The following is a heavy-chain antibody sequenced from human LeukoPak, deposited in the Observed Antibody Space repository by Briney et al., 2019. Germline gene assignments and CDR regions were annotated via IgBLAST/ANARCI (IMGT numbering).Heavy chain of an antibody. Sequence: GGSLRLSCAASGFTFSSYSMNWVRQAPGKGLEWVSSISSSRTYIYYADSVKGRFTISRDNGNSSLYLQMNSLRAEDTAVYYCARWQRGNYDSSGYYSKDWFDPWGQGTLVTVSS. V-gene: IGHV3-21*01. J-gene: IGHJ5*02. CDR1: GFTFSSYS. CDR3: ARWQRGNYDSSGYYSKDWFDP. CDR2: ISSSRTYI. D-gene: IGHD3-22*01.